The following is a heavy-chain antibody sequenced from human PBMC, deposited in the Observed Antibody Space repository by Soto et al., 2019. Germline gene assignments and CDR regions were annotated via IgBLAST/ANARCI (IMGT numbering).Heavy chain of an antibody. Sequence: GGSLRLSCTASGFTFGDYAMSWFRQAPGKGLEWVGFIRSKAYGGTTGYAASVKGRFTISRDDSKSIAYLQMNSLKTEDTAVYYCTRDGDSSSWYAYFDYWGQGTRVTVSS. J-gene: IGHJ4*02. CDR1: GFTFGDYA. D-gene: IGHD6-13*01. CDR3: TRDGDSSSWYAYFDY. V-gene: IGHV3-49*03. CDR2: IRSKAYGGTT.